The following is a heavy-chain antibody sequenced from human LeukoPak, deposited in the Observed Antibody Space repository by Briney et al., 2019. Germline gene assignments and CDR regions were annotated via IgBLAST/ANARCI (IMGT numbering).Heavy chain of an antibody. CDR2: IWDDGTNK. Sequence: GGSLRLSCAASGFTFSSHGMHWVRQAPGKGLEWMVVIWDDGTNKYYADSVKGRFTISRDNSKNTLYLQMNSLRAEDTAVYYCARGYSNYDYWGQGTLVTVSS. D-gene: IGHD4-11*01. CDR3: ARGYSNYDY. V-gene: IGHV3-33*01. CDR1: GFTFSSHG. J-gene: IGHJ4*02.